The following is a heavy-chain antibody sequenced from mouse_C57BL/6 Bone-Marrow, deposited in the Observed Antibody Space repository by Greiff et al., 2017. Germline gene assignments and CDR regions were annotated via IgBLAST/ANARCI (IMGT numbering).Heavy chain of an antibody. CDR2: ISSGGSYT. Sequence: EVMLVESGGDLVKPGGSLKLSCAASGFTFSSYGMSWVRQTPDKRLEWVATISSGGSYTYYPDSVKGRVTISRDNAKNTLYLQMSSLKSEDTAMYYCARRGLYAMDYWGQGTSVTVSS. CDR3: ARRGLYAMDY. CDR1: GFTFSSYG. J-gene: IGHJ4*01. V-gene: IGHV5-6*02.